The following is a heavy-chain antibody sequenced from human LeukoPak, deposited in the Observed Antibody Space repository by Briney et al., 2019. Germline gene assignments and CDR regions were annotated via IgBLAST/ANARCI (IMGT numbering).Heavy chain of an antibody. D-gene: IGHD6-19*01. CDR1: GFTFSSYS. CDR2: ISSSSSYI. J-gene: IGHJ5*02. CDR3: AKMAGGIAVAGRNCFDP. V-gene: IGHV3-21*04. Sequence: GGSLRPSCAASGFTFSSYSMNWVRQAPGKGLEWVSSISSSSSYIYYADSVKGRFTISRDNSKNTLYLQMNSLRAEDTALYYCAKMAGGIAVAGRNCFDPWGQGTLVTVSS.